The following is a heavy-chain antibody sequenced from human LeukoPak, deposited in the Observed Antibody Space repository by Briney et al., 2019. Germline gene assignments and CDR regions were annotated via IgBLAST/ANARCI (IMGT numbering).Heavy chain of an antibody. V-gene: IGHV3-64D*09. J-gene: IGHJ4*02. Sequence: GGSLRLSCSASGFTFNSYVMHWVRQAPGKGLEYVSAISSNGGSTYYADSVKGRFTISRDNSKNTLYLQMSSLRGEDTAVYYCGKVARKLIPYYLGRGTLVTVSS. CDR1: GFTFNSYV. CDR3: GKVARKLIPYY. CDR2: ISSNGGST.